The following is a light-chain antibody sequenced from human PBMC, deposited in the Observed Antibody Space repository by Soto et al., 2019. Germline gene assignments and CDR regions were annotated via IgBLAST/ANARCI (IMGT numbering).Light chain of an antibody. Sequence: QSVLTQPPSASGTPGQRVTISCSGSSSNIGSKSATWYQQLPGTAPKLLIYNNIERPSGVPDRFSGSTSGTSASLAISGLLSEDEADYYCGAWDVSLNAHVFGVGTKLTVL. V-gene: IGLV1-44*01. CDR1: SSNIGSKS. CDR2: NNI. CDR3: GAWDVSLNAHV. J-gene: IGLJ1*01.